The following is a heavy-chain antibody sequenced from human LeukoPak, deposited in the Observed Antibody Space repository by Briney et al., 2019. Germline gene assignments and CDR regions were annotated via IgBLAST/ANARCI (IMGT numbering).Heavy chain of an antibody. CDR1: GFTFSSYSM. V-gene: IGHV4-4*02. CDR2: IYHSGST. D-gene: IGHD3-10*01. Sequence: GSLRLSCAASGFTFSSYSMNWVRQPPGKRLEWIAEIYHSGSTNYNPSLKSRVTISVDKSKNQFSLKLSSVTAADTAMYYCARDSYYFGSGSDNTPYNWFDPWGQGTLVTVSS. J-gene: IGHJ5*02. CDR3: ARDSYYFGSGSDNTPYNWFDP.